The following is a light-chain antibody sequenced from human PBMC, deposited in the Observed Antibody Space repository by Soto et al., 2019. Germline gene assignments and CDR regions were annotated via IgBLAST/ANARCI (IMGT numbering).Light chain of an antibody. CDR3: AAWDDRLNAYV. CDR1: TSNIASYS. J-gene: IGLJ1*01. CDR2: SGD. Sequence: SVLTQPPSASGTPGQRVTISCSGSTSNIASYSVTWYQQLPGAAPKLLIYSGDQRPSRVPDRFSGSKSGTSASLAISGLYSEDEADYYCAAWDDRLNAYVFGTGTKVTVL. V-gene: IGLV1-44*01.